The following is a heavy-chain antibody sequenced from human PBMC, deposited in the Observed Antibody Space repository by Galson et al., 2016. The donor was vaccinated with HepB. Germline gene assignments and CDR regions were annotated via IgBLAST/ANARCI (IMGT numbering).Heavy chain of an antibody. CDR2: ISNDGSNK. CDR3: AKGGSGYDLTFDY. V-gene: IGHV3-30*18. D-gene: IGHD5-12*01. J-gene: IGHJ4*02. Sequence: SLRLSCAASGITLSLYGMHWVRQAPGKGLEWVALISNDGSNKWYADSVKGRFTISRDNSKNTLYLQMNSLRAEDTAVYYCAKGGSGYDLTFDYWGQGTLVTVSS. CDR1: GITLSLYG.